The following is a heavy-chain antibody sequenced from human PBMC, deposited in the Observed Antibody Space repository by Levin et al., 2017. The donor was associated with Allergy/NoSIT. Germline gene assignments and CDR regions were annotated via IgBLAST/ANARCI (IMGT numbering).Heavy chain of an antibody. Sequence: GGSLRLSCAASGFTFSSYSMNWVRQAPGKGLEWVSSISSSSSYIYYADSVKGRFTISRDNAKNSLYLQMNSLRAEDTAVYYCARDFGVQGVNPYYYYYYMDVWGKGTTVTVSS. CDR1: GFTFSSYS. J-gene: IGHJ6*03. D-gene: IGHD3-10*01. V-gene: IGHV3-21*01. CDR3: ARDFGVQGVNPYYYYYYMDV. CDR2: ISSSSSYI.